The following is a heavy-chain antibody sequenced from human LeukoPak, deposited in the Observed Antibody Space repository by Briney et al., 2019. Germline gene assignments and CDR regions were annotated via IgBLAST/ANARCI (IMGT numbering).Heavy chain of an antibody. J-gene: IGHJ4*02. CDR3: ARDLSMVRGVIKRPLYYFDY. D-gene: IGHD3-10*01. V-gene: IGHV3-21*01. Sequence: GGSLRLSCAASGFTFSSYSMNWVRQAPGKGLEWVSSISSSSSYIYYADSVKGRFTISRDNAKNSLYLQVNSLRAEDTAVYYCARDLSMVRGVIKRPLYYFDYWGQGTLVTVSS. CDR1: GFTFSSYS. CDR2: ISSSSSYI.